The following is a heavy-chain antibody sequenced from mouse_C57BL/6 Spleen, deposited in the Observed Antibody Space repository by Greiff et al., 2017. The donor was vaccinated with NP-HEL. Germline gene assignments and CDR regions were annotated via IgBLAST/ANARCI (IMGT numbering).Heavy chain of an antibody. CDR3: ARVTTVVARTDYAMDY. CDR2: IDPSDSET. CDR1: GYTFTSYW. D-gene: IGHD1-1*01. V-gene: IGHV1-52*01. Sequence: QVQLQQPGAELVRPGSSVKLSCKASGYTFTSYWMHWVKQRPIQGLEWIGNIDPSDSETHYNQKFKDKATLTVDKSSSTAYMQLSSLTSEDSAVYYCARVTTVVARTDYAMDYWGQGTSVTVSS. J-gene: IGHJ4*01.